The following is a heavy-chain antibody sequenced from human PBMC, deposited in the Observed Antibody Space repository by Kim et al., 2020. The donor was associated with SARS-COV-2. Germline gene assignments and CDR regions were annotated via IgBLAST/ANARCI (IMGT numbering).Heavy chain of an antibody. D-gene: IGHD6-6*01. CDR3: AKRLASSALDG. CDR1: ELTLSSYV. CDR2: IRGVTAAT. J-gene: IGHJ6*02. Sequence: GGSLRLSCAASELTLSSYVMNWVRQAPGKGLEWVSTIRGVTAATFYADSVKGRFTISRDNSQNMVYLQMNSLRAEDTAIYYCAKRLASSALDGWGQGTT. V-gene: IGHV3-23*01.